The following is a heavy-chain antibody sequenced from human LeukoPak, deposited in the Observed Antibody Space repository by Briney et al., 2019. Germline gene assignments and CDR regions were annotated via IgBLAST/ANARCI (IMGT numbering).Heavy chain of an antibody. CDR3: ARRSYTMIVSKRPFMDV. CDR1: GGSISSSSYY. J-gene: IGHJ6*03. Sequence: SETLSLTCTVSGGSISSSSYYWGWIRQPPGKGLEWIGSIYYSGSAYYNPSLKSRVTISVDTSKNQFSLKLSSVTAADTAVYYCARRSYTMIVSKRPFMDVWGKGTTVTVSS. CDR2: IYYSGSA. D-gene: IGHD3-22*01. V-gene: IGHV4-39*07.